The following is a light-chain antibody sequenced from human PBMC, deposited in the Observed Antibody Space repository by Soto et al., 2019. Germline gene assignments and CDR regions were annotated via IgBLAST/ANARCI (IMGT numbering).Light chain of an antibody. CDR2: GAS. CDR1: QSVSSN. Sequence: EIAMTQSPATLSVSPGERATLSCRARQSVSSNLAWYQQKPGQAPRLLIYGASTRATGIPARFSGSGSGTEFTLTISSLQSEDFAVYYCQQYNNWPITFGQGTRLEIK. CDR3: QQYNNWPIT. J-gene: IGKJ5*01. V-gene: IGKV3-15*01.